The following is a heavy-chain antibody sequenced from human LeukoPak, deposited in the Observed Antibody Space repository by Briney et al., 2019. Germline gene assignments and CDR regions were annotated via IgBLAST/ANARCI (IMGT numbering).Heavy chain of an antibody. J-gene: IGHJ4*02. V-gene: IGHV3-7*03. CDR2: VRQDGDTK. CDR1: GFPFNAYW. Sequence: GGSLRLSCAASGFPFNAYWMTWVRQAPGKGLEWVANVRQDGDTKYYVDSVKGRFTISRDNAMNSLYLQMNSLRAEDTAIYYCARSLPYGTTWYGRSDFWGQGTLVTVSS. CDR3: ARSLPYGTTWYGRSDF. D-gene: IGHD6-13*01.